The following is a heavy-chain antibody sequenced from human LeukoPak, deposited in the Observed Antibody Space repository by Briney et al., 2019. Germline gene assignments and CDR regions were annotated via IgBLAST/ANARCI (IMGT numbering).Heavy chain of an antibody. CDR3: ARDCSSTSCLPFDY. V-gene: IGHV1-18*01. CDR1: GYTFTSYG. Sequence: ASVKVSCTASGYTFTSYGISWVRQAPGQGLEWMGWISAYNGNTNYAQKLQGRVTMTTDTSTSTAYMELRSLRSDDTAVYYCARDCSSTSCLPFDYWGQGTLVTASS. D-gene: IGHD2-2*01. CDR2: ISAYNGNT. J-gene: IGHJ4*02.